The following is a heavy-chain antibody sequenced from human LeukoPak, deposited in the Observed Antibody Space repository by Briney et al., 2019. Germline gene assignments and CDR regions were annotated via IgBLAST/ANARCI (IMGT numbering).Heavy chain of an antibody. CDR2: ISYDGSNK. CDR3: ARDVGSGYYRDYYYYYGMDA. D-gene: IGHD3-22*01. V-gene: IGHV3-30-3*01. CDR1: GFTFSSYA. Sequence: GGSLRLSCAASGFTFSSYAMHWVRQAPGKGLEWVAVISYDGSNKYYADSVKGRFTISRDNSKNTLYLQMNSLRAEDTAVYYCARDVGSGYYRDYYYYYGMDAWGQGTTVTVSS. J-gene: IGHJ6*02.